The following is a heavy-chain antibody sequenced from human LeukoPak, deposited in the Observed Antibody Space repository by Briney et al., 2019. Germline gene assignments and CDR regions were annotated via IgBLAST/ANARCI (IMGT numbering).Heavy chain of an antibody. CDR2: IYSGGST. CDR3: ARGQRYSTGWYYFDY. D-gene: IGHD6-19*01. J-gene: IGHJ4*02. Sequence: GGSLRLSCAASGFTFTTYWMSWVRQAPGKGLEWVSVIYSGGSTYYADSVKGRFTISRDNSKNTLYLQMNSLRAEDTAVYFCARGQRYSTGWYYFDYWGQGTLVTVSS. CDR1: GFTFTTYW. V-gene: IGHV3-53*01.